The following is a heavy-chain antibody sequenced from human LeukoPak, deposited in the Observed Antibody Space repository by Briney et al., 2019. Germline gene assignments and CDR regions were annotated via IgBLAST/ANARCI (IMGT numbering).Heavy chain of an antibody. J-gene: IGHJ3*02. CDR2: ISYDGSNK. Sequence: GGSLRLSCAASGFTFSSYAMHWVRQAPGKGLEWVAVISYDGSNKYYADSVKGRFTISRDNSKNTLYLQMNSLRAEDTAVYYCAIPSEGYAFDIWGQGTMVTVSS. V-gene: IGHV3-30-3*01. CDR3: AIPSEGYAFDI. D-gene: IGHD3-10*01. CDR1: GFTFSSYA.